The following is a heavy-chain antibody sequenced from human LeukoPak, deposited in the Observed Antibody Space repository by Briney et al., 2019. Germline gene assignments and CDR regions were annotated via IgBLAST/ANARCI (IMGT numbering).Heavy chain of an antibody. D-gene: IGHD4-11*01. V-gene: IGHV3-53*04. Sequence: SGGSLRLSCAASGFTVSSSYMSWVRQAPGEGLEWVSVIYSGGSTYYADSVKGRFTISRHNPKNTLYLQMNSLRAEDTAVYYCARATEDSNAFDIWGQGTMVTVSS. J-gene: IGHJ3*02. CDR3: ARATEDSNAFDI. CDR2: IYSGGST. CDR1: GFTVSSSY.